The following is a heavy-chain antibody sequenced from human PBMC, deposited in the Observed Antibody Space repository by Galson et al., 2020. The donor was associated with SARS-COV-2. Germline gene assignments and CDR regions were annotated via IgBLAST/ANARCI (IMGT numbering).Heavy chain of an antibody. Sequence: GGSLRLSCAASGFTFSSYEMNWVRQAPGKGLEWVSYISSSGSTIYYADSVKGRFTISRDNAKNSLYLQMNSLRAEDTAVYYCARDRGVIIYKYYYYYGMDVWGQGTTVTVSS. CDR3: ARDRGVIIYKYYYYYGMDV. CDR1: GFTFSSYE. CDR2: ISSSGSTI. D-gene: IGHD3-10*01. J-gene: IGHJ6*02. V-gene: IGHV3-48*03.